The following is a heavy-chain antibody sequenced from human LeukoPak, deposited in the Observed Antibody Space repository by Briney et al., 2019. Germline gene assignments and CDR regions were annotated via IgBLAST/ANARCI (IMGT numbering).Heavy chain of an antibody. V-gene: IGHV1-2*02. Sequence: ASVKVSCKASGYTFTGYYMHWVRQAPGQGLEWMGWINPNSGGTNYAQKFQGRVTMTRDTSISTAYMEVSRLRSDDTAVYYCATSGGELVAFDIWGQGTMVTVSS. CDR1: GYTFTGYY. CDR2: INPNSGGT. D-gene: IGHD2-8*02. J-gene: IGHJ3*02. CDR3: ATSGGELVAFDI.